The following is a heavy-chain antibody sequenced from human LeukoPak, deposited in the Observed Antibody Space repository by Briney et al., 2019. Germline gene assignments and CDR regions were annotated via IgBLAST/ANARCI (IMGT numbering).Heavy chain of an antibody. D-gene: IGHD3-10*01. Sequence: GGSLRPSCAASGFTVSSNYMSWVRQAPGKGLEWVSVIYSGGSTYYADSVKGRFTISRDNSKNTLYLQMNSLRAEDTAVYYCAREANYGSGMSWGQGTLVTVSS. CDR1: GFTVSSNY. J-gene: IGHJ4*02. V-gene: IGHV3-66*02. CDR2: IYSGGST. CDR3: AREANYGSGMS.